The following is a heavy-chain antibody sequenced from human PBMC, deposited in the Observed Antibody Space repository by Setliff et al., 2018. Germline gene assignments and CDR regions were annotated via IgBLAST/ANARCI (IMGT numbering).Heavy chain of an antibody. CDR1: GGSITSDY. V-gene: IGHV4-59*13. Sequence: SETLSLTCSVSGGSITSDYWSWIRQPPGKGLEWIGYMYDSGRTNYNPSLKSRVTISTGTSKNQFSLKLNSVTAADTAVYYCVRSAVYCASDCYPRYFDSWGQGTLVTVSS. CDR2: MYDSGRT. CDR3: VRSAVYCASDCYPRYFDS. D-gene: IGHD2-21*01. J-gene: IGHJ4*02.